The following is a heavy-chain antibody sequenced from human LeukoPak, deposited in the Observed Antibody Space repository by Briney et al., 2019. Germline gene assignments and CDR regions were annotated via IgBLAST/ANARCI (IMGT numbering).Heavy chain of an antibody. J-gene: IGHJ3*02. Sequence: GGSLRLSCAASGFTFNTYAMGWVRQAPGKGLEWVSGFSASGGDTYYADSVKGRFTISRGNSKNTLYLQMNSLRADDTAVYYCAKDRAVGPTADAFDIWGQGTMVTVSS. V-gene: IGHV3-23*01. CDR2: FSASGGDT. D-gene: IGHD1-26*01. CDR3: AKDRAVGPTADAFDI. CDR1: GFTFNTYA.